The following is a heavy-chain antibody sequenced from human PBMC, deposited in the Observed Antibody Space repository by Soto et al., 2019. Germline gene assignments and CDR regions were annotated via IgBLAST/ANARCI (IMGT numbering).Heavy chain of an antibody. CDR3: TTWFPYCSSTSCYVVDY. V-gene: IGHV3-15*07. J-gene: IGHJ4*02. CDR2: IKSKTDGGTT. CDR1: GFTFSSAW. D-gene: IGHD2-2*01. Sequence: PGGSLRLSCAASGFTFSSAWMNWVRQALGKGLEWVGRIKSKTDGGTTDYAAPVKGRFTISRDDSKNTLYLQMNSLKTEDTAVYYCTTWFPYCSSTSCYVVDYWGQGT.